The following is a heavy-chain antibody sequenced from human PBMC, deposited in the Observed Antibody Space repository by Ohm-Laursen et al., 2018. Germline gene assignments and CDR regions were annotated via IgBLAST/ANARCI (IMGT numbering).Heavy chain of an antibody. CDR1: GFTFSTYG. D-gene: IGHD2-8*01. V-gene: IGHV3-21*05. J-gene: IGHJ6*02. CDR3: ARDLGYCTNGVCPHYYYGMDV. Sequence: SLRLSCAASGFTFSTYGMNWVRQAPGKGLAWISYIGSSGGDIYYADSVKGRFTISRDNAKNSLYLQMNSLRAEDTAVYYCARDLGYCTNGVCPHYYYGMDVWGQGTTVTVSS. CDR2: IGSSGGDI.